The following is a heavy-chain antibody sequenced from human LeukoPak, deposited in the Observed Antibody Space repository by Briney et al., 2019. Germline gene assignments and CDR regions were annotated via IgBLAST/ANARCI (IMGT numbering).Heavy chain of an antibody. CDR3: ARRAPSWFDP. CDR1: GGSISSRSYY. J-gene: IGHJ5*02. V-gene: IGHV4-39*01. CDR2: IYYSGTT. Sequence: SETLSLTCTVSGGSISSRSYYWGWIRQPPGKGLEWIGYIYYSGTTYDSPSLKSRVGMYVDTSKNEFSLKLSSVTAADTAVYYCARRAPSWFDPWGRGTLVIVSS.